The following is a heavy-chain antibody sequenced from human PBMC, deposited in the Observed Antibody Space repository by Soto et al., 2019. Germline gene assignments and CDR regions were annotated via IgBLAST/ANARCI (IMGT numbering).Heavy chain of an antibody. V-gene: IGHV1-24*01. CDR3: ATPFTHYRYNWNYGLGVGY. CDR2: FDPEDGET. CDR1: GYTLTELS. J-gene: IGHJ4*02. D-gene: IGHD1-7*01. Sequence: ASVKVSCKVSGYTLTELSMHWVRQAPGKGLEWMGGFDPEDGETIYAQKFQGRVTMTEDTSTDTAYMELSSLRSEDTAVYYCATPFTHYRYNWNYGLGVGYWGQGTLVTVSS.